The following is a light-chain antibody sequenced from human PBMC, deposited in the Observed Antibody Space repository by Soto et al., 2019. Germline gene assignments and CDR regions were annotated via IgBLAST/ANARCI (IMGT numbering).Light chain of an antibody. J-gene: IGKJ5*01. V-gene: IGKV1-39*01. CDR1: HDISNY. CDR3: QQSYNIPIT. CDR2: AAS. Sequence: IQMTQSPSSLSASVGDRVTINCRASHDISNYLAWYQQKPGKAPKLMIYAASTLQSGVPSRFSGSGSGTDFTLIISSLQPEDVATFYCQQSYNIPITLGQGTRLEIK.